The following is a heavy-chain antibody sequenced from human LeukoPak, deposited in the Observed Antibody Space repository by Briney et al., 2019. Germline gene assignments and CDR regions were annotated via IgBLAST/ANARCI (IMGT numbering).Heavy chain of an antibody. CDR1: GFTFSTYW. Sequence: GGSLRLSCAATGFTFSTYWMSWVRQVPGKGLEWVANINQDGSAKYYVDSVKGRFTISRDNAKNSLYLQMNSLRAEDTGVYYCARGIDSSSWYVYYYYYMDVWGKGTTVTVSS. CDR3: ARGIDSSSWYVYYYYYMDV. D-gene: IGHD6-13*01. CDR2: INQDGSAK. J-gene: IGHJ6*03. V-gene: IGHV3-7*04.